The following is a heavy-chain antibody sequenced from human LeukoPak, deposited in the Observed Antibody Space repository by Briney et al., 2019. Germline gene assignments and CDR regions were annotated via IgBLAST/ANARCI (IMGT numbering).Heavy chain of an antibody. Sequence: SETLSLTCAVYGGSFSGYYWSWIRQPPGKGLEWIGEINHSGSTNYNPSHKSRVTISVDTSKNQFSLKLSSVTAADTAVYYCARSTGGYYNYYYYMDVWGKGTTVTVSS. CDR1: GGSFSGYY. CDR2: INHSGST. CDR3: ARSTGGYYNYYYYMDV. J-gene: IGHJ6*03. D-gene: IGHD2-15*01. V-gene: IGHV4-34*01.